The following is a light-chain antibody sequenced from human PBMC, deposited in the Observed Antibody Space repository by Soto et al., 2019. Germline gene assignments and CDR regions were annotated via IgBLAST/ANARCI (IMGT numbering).Light chain of an antibody. V-gene: IGKV2-28*01. CDR2: LGS. J-gene: IGKJ1*01. CDR3: MQPLQAPWT. Sequence: VMTQSPPSLPVTPGEPASISCRSSQSLLHTNGFQYLDWYLQKPGQSPQLLIYLGSNRASGVPDRFSGSGSGTDFTLKISRVEAEDVGIYYCMQPLQAPWTFGQGTKVDI. CDR1: QSLLHTNGFQY.